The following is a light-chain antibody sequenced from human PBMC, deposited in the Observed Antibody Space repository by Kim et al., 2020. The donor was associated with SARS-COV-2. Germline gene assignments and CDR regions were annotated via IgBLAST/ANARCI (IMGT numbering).Light chain of an antibody. V-gene: IGKV4-1*01. CDR2: WAS. CDR1: QSVLYHFNNKNY. Sequence: DIVMTQSPASLAVSLGERATINCKSSQSVLYHFNNKNYLAWFQKKPGQPPKLLIYWASTRESGVPDRFSGSGSGTDFTLTISSLQAEDVAVYYCQHYYSDPPWTFGQGTKVDIK. CDR3: QHYYSDPPWT. J-gene: IGKJ1*01.